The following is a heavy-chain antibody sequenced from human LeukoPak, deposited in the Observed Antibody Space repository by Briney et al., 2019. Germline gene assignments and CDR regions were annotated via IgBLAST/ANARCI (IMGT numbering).Heavy chain of an antibody. V-gene: IGHV1-2*02. D-gene: IGHD3-9*01. CDR3: ARSRLRYFDWHTYDY. CDR2: INPNSGGT. J-gene: IGHJ4*02. Sequence: ASVKVSCKASGYTFTGYYMHWVRQAPGQGVEWTGWINPNSGGTNYAQKFQGRVTMTRDTSISTAYMELSRLRSDDTAVYYCARSRLRYFDWHTYDYWGQGTLVTVSS. CDR1: GYTFTGYY.